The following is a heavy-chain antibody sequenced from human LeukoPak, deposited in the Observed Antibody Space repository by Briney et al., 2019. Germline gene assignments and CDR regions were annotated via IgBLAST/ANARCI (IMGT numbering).Heavy chain of an antibody. V-gene: IGHV3-30-3*01. CDR1: GFTFSSYA. CDR3: ASIAVAGSHFDY. Sequence: QPGGSLRLSCAASGFTFSSYAMHWVRQAPGKGLEWVAVISYDGSNKYYADSVKGRFTISRDNSKNTLYLQMNSLRAEDTAVYYCASIAVAGSHFDYWGQGTLVTVSS. J-gene: IGHJ4*02. CDR2: ISYDGSNK. D-gene: IGHD6-19*01.